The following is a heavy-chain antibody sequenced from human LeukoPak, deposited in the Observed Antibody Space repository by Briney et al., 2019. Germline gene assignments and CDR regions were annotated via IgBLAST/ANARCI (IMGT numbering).Heavy chain of an antibody. CDR2: IYYSGST. CDR3: ARAAGSKSVSEPFDY. CDR1: GGSISSGDYS. V-gene: IGHV4-61*08. D-gene: IGHD1-14*01. J-gene: IGHJ4*02. Sequence: PSQTQSLTCTGSGGSISSGDYSWSWIRQPPGKGLEWIGYIYYSGSTNYNPSLKSRVTISVDTSKNQFSLKLSSVTAADTAVYYCARAAGSKSVSEPFDYWGQGTLVTVSS.